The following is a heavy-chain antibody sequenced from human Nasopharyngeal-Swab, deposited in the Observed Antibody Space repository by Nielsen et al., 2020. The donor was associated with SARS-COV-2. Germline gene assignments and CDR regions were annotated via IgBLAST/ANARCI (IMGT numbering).Heavy chain of an antibody. CDR3: ARDPTTTGLGGYIFPYFDY. D-gene: IGHD1-26*01. J-gene: IGHJ4*02. V-gene: IGHV3-21*01. Sequence: GGSLRLSCAASGFTFSTSNMNRVRQAPGKGLEWVSSISSSSSYIYSADSVKGRFTISRDNAENSLYLQMDSLRAEDTAVDYCARDPTTTGLGGYIFPYFDYWGQGTLVTVSS. CDR1: GFTFSTSN. CDR2: ISSSSSYI.